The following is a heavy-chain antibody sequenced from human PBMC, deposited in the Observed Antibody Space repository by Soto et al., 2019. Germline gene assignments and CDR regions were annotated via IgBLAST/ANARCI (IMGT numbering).Heavy chain of an antibody. V-gene: IGHV4-31*03. Sequence: SETLSLTCTVSGGSISSVGYYWSWIRQHPGKGLEWIGYIYYSGSTYYNPSLKSRVTISVDTSKNQFSLKLSSVTAADTAVYYCARARAGWFDPWGQGTLVTVSS. J-gene: IGHJ5*02. CDR3: ARARAGWFDP. CDR2: IYYSGST. CDR1: GGSISSVGYY.